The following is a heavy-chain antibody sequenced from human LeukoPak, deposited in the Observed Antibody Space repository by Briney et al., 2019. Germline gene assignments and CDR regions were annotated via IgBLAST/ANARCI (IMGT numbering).Heavy chain of an antibody. CDR3: ARDREGSMVPANYGMDV. CDR1: GFTFSSYA. J-gene: IGHJ6*02. V-gene: IGHV3-30-3*01. D-gene: IGHD3-10*01. CDR2: ISYDGSNK. Sequence: GGSLRLSCAASGFTFSSYAMHWVRQAPGKGLEWVAVISYDGSNKYYADSVKGRFTISRDNSKNTLYLQMNSLRAEDTAVYYCARDREGSMVPANYGMDVWGQGTTVTVSS.